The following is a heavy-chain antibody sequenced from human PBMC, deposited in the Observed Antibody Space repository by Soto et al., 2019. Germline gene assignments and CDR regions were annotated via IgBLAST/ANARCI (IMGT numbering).Heavy chain of an antibody. CDR3: AGFAVPMTVYYFDN. Sequence: GASVAVSCKXSGYTFTSYGITWVRQAPGQGLEWMGWISAYNGNTNYAQKLQGRVTMTTDTSTSTGYMELRSWRSDDTAVYYCAGFAVPMTVYYFDNWGQGTLVTVSS. CDR1: GYTFTSYG. V-gene: IGHV1-18*01. CDR2: ISAYNGNT. J-gene: IGHJ4*02. D-gene: IGHD3-9*01.